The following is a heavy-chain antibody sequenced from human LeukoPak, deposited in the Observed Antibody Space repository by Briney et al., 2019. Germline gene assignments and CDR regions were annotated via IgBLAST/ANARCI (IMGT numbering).Heavy chain of an antibody. J-gene: IGHJ4*02. CDR1: GFTFSSYG. D-gene: IGHD6-13*01. CDR3: VKDPSSSWYLEYYFDY. CDR2: ISYDGSNK. V-gene: IGHV3-30*18. Sequence: GGSLRLSCAASGFTFSSYGMHWVRQAPGKGLEWVAVISYDGSNKYYADSVKGRFTISRDNSKNTLYLQMNSLRAEDTAVYYCVKDPSSSWYLEYYFDYWGQGTLVTVSS.